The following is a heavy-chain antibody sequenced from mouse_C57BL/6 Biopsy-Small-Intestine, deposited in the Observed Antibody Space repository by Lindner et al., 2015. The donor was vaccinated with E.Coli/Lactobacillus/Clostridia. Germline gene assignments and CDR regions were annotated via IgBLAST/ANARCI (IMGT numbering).Heavy chain of an antibody. CDR2: INPKTGET. V-gene: IGHV1-84*02. CDR1: GYTFNAYY. D-gene: IGHD1-1*02. Sequence: SVKVSCKASGYTFNAYYLHWLRQAPGQGLEWLGWINPKTGETNCTQKFQGRITLTRDTSINTAYMDMSSLTSDDTAVFYCARSRLFHYGTVEYYTPYWFDPWGQGTLVTVSS. CDR3: ARSRLFHYGTVEYYTPYWFDP. J-gene: IGHJ4*01.